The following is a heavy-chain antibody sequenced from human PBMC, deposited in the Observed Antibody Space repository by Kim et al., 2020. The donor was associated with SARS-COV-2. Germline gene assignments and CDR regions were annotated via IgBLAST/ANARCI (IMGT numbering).Heavy chain of an antibody. Sequence: GGSLRLSCAASGFAFSAFWMTWVRQAPGKGLECVASINEDGSEKYFVDSVRGRFSISRDNAKNTVFLQMNNLRAEDTAVYFCARFYYFNYTGYRALAYWGKESLVTVSS. J-gene: IGHJ4*02. CDR2: INEDGSEK. V-gene: IGHV3-7*01. D-gene: IGHD3-9*01. CDR1: GFAFSAFW. CDR3: ARFYYFNYTGYRALAY.